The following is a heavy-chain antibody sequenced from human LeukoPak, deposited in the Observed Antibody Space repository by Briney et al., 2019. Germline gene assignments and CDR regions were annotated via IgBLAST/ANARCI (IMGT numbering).Heavy chain of an antibody. V-gene: IGHV1-2*02. CDR3: ARDSYPYCTNGVCYRYDY. CDR2: INPNSGGT. CDR1: GYTFTGYY. D-gene: IGHD2-8*01. Sequence: ASVKVSCKASGYTFTGYYIHWVRQAPGQGLEWMGWINPNSGGTNYAQKFQGRVTMTRDTSISTAYMELSRLRSDDTAVYYCARDSYPYCTNGVCYRYDYWGQGTLVTVSS. J-gene: IGHJ4*02.